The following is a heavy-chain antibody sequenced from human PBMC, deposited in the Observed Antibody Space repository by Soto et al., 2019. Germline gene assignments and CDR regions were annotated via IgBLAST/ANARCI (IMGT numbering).Heavy chain of an antibody. CDR1: GGSISSYY. J-gene: IGHJ6*03. D-gene: IGHD3-3*01. CDR2: IYYSGST. Sequence: PSETLSLTCTVSGGSISSYYWSWIRQPPGKGLEWIGYIYYSGSTNYNPSLKSRVTISVDTSKNQFSLKLSSVTAADTAVYYCARVTDRGSDYDFWSGYYYYMDVWGKRTTVTVSS. CDR3: ARVTDRGSDYDFWSGYYYYMDV. V-gene: IGHV4-59*01.